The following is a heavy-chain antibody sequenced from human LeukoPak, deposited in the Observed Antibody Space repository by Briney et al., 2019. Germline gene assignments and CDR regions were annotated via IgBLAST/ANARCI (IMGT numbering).Heavy chain of an antibody. CDR3: ARMVAAAGTDYFDY. CDR1: GVSIRSYS. V-gene: IGHV4-4*07. D-gene: IGHD6-13*01. CDR2: IQTSGST. J-gene: IGHJ4*02. Sequence: PSETLSLTCSVSGVSIRSYSWSWIRQPSGKGLEWIGRIQTSGSTNYNPSLKSRVTISVDTSKNQFSLKLSSVTAADTAVYYCARMVAAAGTDYFDYWGQGTLVTVSS.